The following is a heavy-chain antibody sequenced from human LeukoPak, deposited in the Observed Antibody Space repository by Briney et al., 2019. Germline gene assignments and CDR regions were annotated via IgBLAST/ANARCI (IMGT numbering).Heavy chain of an antibody. J-gene: IGHJ4*02. V-gene: IGHV4-59*08. CDR3: ARSDTSGWSYYLDY. CDR2: VSYGGFT. D-gene: IGHD6-19*01. CDR1: GGSISSYY. Sequence: PSETLSLTCTVSGGSISSYYWSWIRQPPGKGLEWIGYVSYGGFTNYNHALRSRVTMSVDTSKNQFSLKLTSVTAADTAVYYCARSDTSGWSYYLDYWGQGALVTVSS.